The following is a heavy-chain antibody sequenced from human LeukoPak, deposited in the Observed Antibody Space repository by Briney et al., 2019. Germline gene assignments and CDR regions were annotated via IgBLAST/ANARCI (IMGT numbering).Heavy chain of an antibody. D-gene: IGHD3-10*01. CDR2: VHYTRSYSGTT. V-gene: IGHV4-39*01. CDR1: SGSIGSDALY. J-gene: IGHJ4*02. CDR3: VAEDYGTGSYYKSAF. Sequence: PSETLSLTCTVSSGSIGSDALYWGWIRQSPGKGLEWIGSVHYTRSYSGTTSYNPSLESRVTVSTDRSKTLCSLKLTSVTAADTAVYYCVAEDYGTGSYYKSAFWGKGALVTVSS.